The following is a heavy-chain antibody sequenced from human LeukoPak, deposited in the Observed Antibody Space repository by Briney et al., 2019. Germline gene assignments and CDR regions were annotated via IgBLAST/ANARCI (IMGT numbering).Heavy chain of an antibody. V-gene: IGHV4-59*01. CDR3: ARESGSYSSSYRFDS. CDR1: GGSISSYY. D-gene: IGHD6-6*01. CDR2: IYYSGYT. Sequence: SETLSLTCTVSGGSISSYYWSWIRQPPGKGLKWIGNIYYSGYTTYSPSLRSRVTIPVDTSKNQFSLKLSSVTAADTAVYYCARESGSYSSSYRFDSWGQGTLVTVSS. J-gene: IGHJ4*02.